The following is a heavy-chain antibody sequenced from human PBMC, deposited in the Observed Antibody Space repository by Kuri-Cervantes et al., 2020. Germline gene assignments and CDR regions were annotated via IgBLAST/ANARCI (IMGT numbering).Heavy chain of an antibody. CDR3: ARSGHDYGDFLDAFDI. Sequence: GSLRLSCAVSGYSISSGYYWGWIRQPPGKGLEWIGSIYYSGSTYYNPSLKSRVTISVDTSKNQFSLNLSSVTAADTAVYYCARSGHDYGDFLDAFDIWGQGTMVTVSS. V-gene: IGHV4-38-2*01. CDR1: GYSISSGYY. D-gene: IGHD4-17*01. J-gene: IGHJ3*02. CDR2: IYYSGST.